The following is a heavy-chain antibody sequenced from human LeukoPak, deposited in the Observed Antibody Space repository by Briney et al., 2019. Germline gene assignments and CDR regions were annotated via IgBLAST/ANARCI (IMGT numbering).Heavy chain of an antibody. Sequence: GGSLRLSCAASGFTFSSYWMSWVRQAPGKGLEWVANIKQDGSEKYYVDSVKGRFTISRDNAKNSLYLQMNSLRAEDTAVYYCARETGYDFWSDYFDYWGQGTLVTVSS. CDR3: ARETGYDFWSDYFDY. CDR1: GFTFSSYW. CDR2: IKQDGSEK. D-gene: IGHD3-3*01. V-gene: IGHV3-7*01. J-gene: IGHJ4*02.